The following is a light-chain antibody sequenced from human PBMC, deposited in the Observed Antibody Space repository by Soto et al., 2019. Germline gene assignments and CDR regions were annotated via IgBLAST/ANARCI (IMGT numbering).Light chain of an antibody. J-gene: IGLJ2*01. CDR2: DND. CDR3: GTWDSSLSAVA. V-gene: IGLV1-51*01. CDR1: SSNIGNNY. Sequence: QSVLTQPHSVSAAPGQKVTISCSGSSSNIGNNYVSWYQQLPGTAPKLLIYDNDKRPSGIPDRFSGSKSGTSATLGITGLQTGDEADYYCGTWDSSLSAVAFGGGTKLTVL.